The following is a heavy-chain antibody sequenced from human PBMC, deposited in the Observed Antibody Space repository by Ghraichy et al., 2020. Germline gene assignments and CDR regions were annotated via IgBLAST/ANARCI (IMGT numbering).Heavy chain of an antibody. CDR2: IEGDGSEK. V-gene: IGHV3-7*04. CDR1: GFTFNTYW. J-gene: IGHJ4*02. Sequence: GGSLRLSCEVSGFTFNTYWRNWVRQVPGKGLEWVANIEGDGSEKNYVDSVKGQFTISRNSPKNSVFLQMDSRRVDDIGVYYCAGGSGWLIDYWGQGTLVTVSS. D-gene: IGHD6-19*01. CDR3: AGGSGWLIDY.